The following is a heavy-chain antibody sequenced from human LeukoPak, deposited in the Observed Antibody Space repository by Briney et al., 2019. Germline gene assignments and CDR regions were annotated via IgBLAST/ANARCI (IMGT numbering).Heavy chain of an antibody. V-gene: IGHV4-34*01. CDR2: INHSGST. D-gene: IGHD2-2*01. CDR3: ASRANCSSTSCQPGGY. CDR1: GGSFSGYY. J-gene: IGHJ4*02. Sequence: SETLSLTCAVYGGSFSGYYWSWIRQPPGKGLEWIGEINHSGSTNYNPSLKSRVTISVDTSKSQFSLKLSSVTAADTAVYYCASRANCSSTSCQPGGYWGQGTLVTVSS.